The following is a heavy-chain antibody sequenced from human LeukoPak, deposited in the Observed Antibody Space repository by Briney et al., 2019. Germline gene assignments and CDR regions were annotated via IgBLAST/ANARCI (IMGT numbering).Heavy chain of an antibody. Sequence: PGGSLRLSCAASGFTFSSYAMSWVRQAPGKGLEWVSGINTDGSTINYAGSVKGRFTISRDDAKNTLYLQMNDLRAEDTAVYYCARAGSFRFDYWGQGTLVTVSS. CDR1: GFTFSSYA. V-gene: IGHV3-74*01. J-gene: IGHJ4*02. D-gene: IGHD3-10*01. CDR2: INTDGSTI. CDR3: ARAGSFRFDY.